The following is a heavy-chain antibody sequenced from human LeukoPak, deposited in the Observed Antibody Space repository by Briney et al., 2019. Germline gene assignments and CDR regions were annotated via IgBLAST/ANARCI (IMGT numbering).Heavy chain of an antibody. J-gene: IGHJ4*02. Sequence: SETLSLTCTVSGGSISSDDWRWSRQPAGKGLEWIGRIYRSTNYNPSLKSRVTMSVDTSKNQFSLKLSSVTAADTAVYYCARDPSARGYYFDYWGQGTLVTVSS. V-gene: IGHV4-4*07. CDR2: IYRST. CDR3: ARDPSARGYYFDY. CDR1: GGSISSDD.